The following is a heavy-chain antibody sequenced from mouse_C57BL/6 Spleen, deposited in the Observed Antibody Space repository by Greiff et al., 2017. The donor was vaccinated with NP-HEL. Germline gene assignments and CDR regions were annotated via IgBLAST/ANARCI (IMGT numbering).Heavy chain of an antibody. CDR2: IHPNSGST. Sequence: VQLQQPGAELVKPGASVKLSCKASGYTFTSYWMHWVKQRPGQGLEWIGMIHPNSGSTNYNEKFKSKATLTVDKSSSTAYMQLSSLTSEDSAVYYCARRHYYGSSLYCAMDYWGQGTSVTVSS. CDR1: GYTFTSYW. V-gene: IGHV1-64*01. CDR3: ARRHYYGSSLYCAMDY. D-gene: IGHD1-1*01. J-gene: IGHJ4*01.